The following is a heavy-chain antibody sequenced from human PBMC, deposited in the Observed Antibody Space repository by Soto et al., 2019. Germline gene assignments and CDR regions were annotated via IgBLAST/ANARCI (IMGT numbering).Heavy chain of an antibody. Sequence: EVQLLESGGGLVQPGGSLRLSCTSSGFTFSSYGMSWVRQALGKGLEWVSSISGGNGDTHYADSVKGRFTISRDNSKNTLDLQMSSLRADDTAICYCAKDPHISFGQRAYGMDVWGQGTTVTVSS. CDR3: AKDPHISFGQRAYGMDV. J-gene: IGHJ6*02. CDR2: ISGGNGDT. CDR1: GFTFSSYG. V-gene: IGHV3-23*01. D-gene: IGHD3-10*01.